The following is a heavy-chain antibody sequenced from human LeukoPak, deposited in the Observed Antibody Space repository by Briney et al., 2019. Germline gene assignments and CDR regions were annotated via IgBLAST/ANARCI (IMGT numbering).Heavy chain of an antibody. Sequence: SETLSLTCTVSGGSISSSSYYWGWIRQPPGKGLEWIGSMYYMGSTYYNPSLKSRVTISVDTAKNQFSLKLSSVTAADTAVYYCARHKEPDYDILTGYYGGYYFDYWGQGTLVTVSS. V-gene: IGHV4-39*01. J-gene: IGHJ4*02. D-gene: IGHD3-9*01. CDR3: ARHKEPDYDILTGYYGGYYFDY. CDR2: MYYMGST. CDR1: GGSISSSSYY.